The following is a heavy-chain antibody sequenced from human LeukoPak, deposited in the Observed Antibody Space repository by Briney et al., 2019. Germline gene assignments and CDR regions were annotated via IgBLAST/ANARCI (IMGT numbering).Heavy chain of an antibody. CDR3: ARNRFYGGAVAPIDY. CDR2: INHSGST. D-gene: IGHD4/OR15-4a*01. J-gene: IGHJ4*02. V-gene: IGHV4-34*01. Sequence: SETLSLTCAVYGGCFSGYYWSWIRQPPGKGLEWIGEINHSGSTNYNPSLKSRVTISVDTSKNQFSLKLSSVTAADTAVYYCARNRFYGGAVAPIDYWGQGTLVTVSS. CDR1: GGCFSGYY.